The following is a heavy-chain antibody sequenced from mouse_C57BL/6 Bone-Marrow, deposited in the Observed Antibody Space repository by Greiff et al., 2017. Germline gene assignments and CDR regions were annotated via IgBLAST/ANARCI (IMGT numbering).Heavy chain of an antibody. V-gene: IGHV1-4*01. D-gene: IGHD2-2*01. Sequence: VQVVESGAELARPGASVKMSCKASGYTFTSYTMHWVKQRPGQGLEWIGYINPSSGYTKYNQKFKDKATLTADKSSSTAYMQLSSLTSEDSAVYYCAREEVTTRYWYFDVWGTGTTVTVSS. CDR2: INPSSGYT. CDR1: GYTFTSYT. CDR3: AREEVTTRYWYFDV. J-gene: IGHJ1*03.